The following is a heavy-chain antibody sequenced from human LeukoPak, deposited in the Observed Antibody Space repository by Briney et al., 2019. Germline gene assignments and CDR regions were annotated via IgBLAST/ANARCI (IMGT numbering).Heavy chain of an antibody. CDR3: ARGAGGKSPFDY. J-gene: IGHJ4*02. CDR1: GLTVSSNY. D-gene: IGHD3-16*01. V-gene: IGHV3-53*01. Sequence: PGGSLRLSCAASGLTVSSNYMSWVRQAPGKGLEWVSVLYGDGSAFYAESVQGRFTISRDSSKNTLYLQVNSLRAEDTAVYHCARGAGGKSPFDYWGQGTLVTVSS. CDR2: LYGDGSA.